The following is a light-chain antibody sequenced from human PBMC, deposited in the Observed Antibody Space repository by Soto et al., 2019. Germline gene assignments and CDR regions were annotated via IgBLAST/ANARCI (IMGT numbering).Light chain of an antibody. CDR3: QQYGSSPRT. Sequence: EIVLTQSPGTLSLSPGERATLSCRASQSVSCSYLAWYQQKPGQAPRLLIYGASSRATGIPDRFSSSGSGTDFTLTISRLEPEDFAVYYCQQYGSSPRTFGQGTKVEIK. V-gene: IGKV3-20*01. CDR1: QSVSCSY. J-gene: IGKJ1*01. CDR2: GAS.